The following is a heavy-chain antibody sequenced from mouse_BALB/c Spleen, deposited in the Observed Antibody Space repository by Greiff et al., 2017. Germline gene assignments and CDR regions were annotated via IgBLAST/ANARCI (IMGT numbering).Heavy chain of an antibody. Sequence: EVQLVESGGGLVKPGGSLKLSCAASGFTFSSYAMSWVRQTPEKRLEWVATISSGGSYTYYPDSVKGRFTISRDNAKNTLYLQMSSLRFEDTAMYYCARGGDYDGEFAYWGQGTLVTVSA. CDR2: ISSGGSYT. J-gene: IGHJ3*01. V-gene: IGHV5-9-3*01. CDR1: GFTFSSYA. D-gene: IGHD1-1*01. CDR3: ARGGDYDGEFAY.